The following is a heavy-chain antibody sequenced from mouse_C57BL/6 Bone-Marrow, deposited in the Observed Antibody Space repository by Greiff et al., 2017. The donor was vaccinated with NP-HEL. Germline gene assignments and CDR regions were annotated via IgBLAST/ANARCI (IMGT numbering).Heavy chain of an antibody. CDR3: AGPHSYGSSYYAMDY. V-gene: IGHV1-22*01. J-gene: IGHJ4*01. Sequence: VQLKQSGPELVKPGASVKMSCKASGYTFTDYNMHWVKQSHGKSLEWIGYINPNNGGTSYNQKFKGKATLTVNKSSSTAYMELRSLTSEDSAFYYCAGPHSYGSSYYAMDYWGQGTSVTVSS. D-gene: IGHD1-1*01. CDR2: INPNNGGT. CDR1: GYTFTDYN.